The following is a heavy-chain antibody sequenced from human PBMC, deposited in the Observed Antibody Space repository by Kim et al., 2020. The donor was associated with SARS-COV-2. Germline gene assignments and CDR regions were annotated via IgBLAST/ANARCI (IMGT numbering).Heavy chain of an antibody. Sequence: SETLSLTCTVSGGSISSYYWSWIRQPPGKGLEWIGYIYYSGSTNYNPSLKSRVTISVDTSKNQFSLKLSSVTAADTAVYYCARDTRFLEWLSYGVVGGMGVWGQGTTVTVSS. CDR2: IYYSGST. D-gene: IGHD3-3*01. CDR3: ARDTRFLEWLSYGVVGGMGV. J-gene: IGHJ6*02. CDR1: GGSISSYY. V-gene: IGHV4-59*13.